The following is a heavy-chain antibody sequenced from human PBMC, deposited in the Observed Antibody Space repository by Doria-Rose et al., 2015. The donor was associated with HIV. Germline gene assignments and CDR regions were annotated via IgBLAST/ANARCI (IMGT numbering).Heavy chain of an antibody. V-gene: IGHV4-59*01. CDR3: ARVLSGTYDY. CDR2: ICYTGST. D-gene: IGHD1-26*01. Sequence: QVQLVQSGPGLVKPSETLSLTCSVSGGSISHYYWSWIRQPPGKGPEYIGDICYTGSTNYSPSLKSRVSISIDTSKNKFSLRLSSVTAADTAVYYCARVLSGTYDYWGQGTLVTVSS. CDR1: GGSISHYY. J-gene: IGHJ4*02.